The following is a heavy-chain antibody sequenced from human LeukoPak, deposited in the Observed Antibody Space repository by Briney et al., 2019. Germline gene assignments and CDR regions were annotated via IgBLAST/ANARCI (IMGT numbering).Heavy chain of an antibody. CDR2: ISSSGSTI. Sequence: AGGSLRLSCAASGFTFSDYYMSWIRQAPGKGLEWVSYISSSGSTIYYADSVKGRFTISRDNAKNSLYLQMNSLRAEDTAVYYCARIGRWGDYYDSSGYFDYWGQGTLVTVSS. CDR3: ARIGRWGDYYDSSGYFDY. CDR1: GFTFSDYY. V-gene: IGHV3-11*04. D-gene: IGHD3-22*01. J-gene: IGHJ4*02.